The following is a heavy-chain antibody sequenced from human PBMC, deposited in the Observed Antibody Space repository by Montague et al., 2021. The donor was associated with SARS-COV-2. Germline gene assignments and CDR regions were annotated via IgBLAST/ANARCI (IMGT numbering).Heavy chain of an antibody. CDR2: INESGST. D-gene: IGHD3-3*01. V-gene: IGHV4-34*01. J-gene: IGHJ6*03. Sequence: SETLSPTCAVDGGSFSGYYWGWIRQPPGKGLEWIGEINESGSTYYNPSLKGRVTISVDTSKNQFSLKLSSVTAADTAVYYCARGRAARSITIFGVVNPAIRYYYYMDVWGKGTTVTVSS. CDR1: GGSFSGYY. CDR3: ARGRAARSITIFGVVNPAIRYYYYMDV.